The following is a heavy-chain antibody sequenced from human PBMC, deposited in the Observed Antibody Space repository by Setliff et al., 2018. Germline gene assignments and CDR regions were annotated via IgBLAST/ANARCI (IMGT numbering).Heavy chain of an antibody. V-gene: IGHV1-18*01. Sequence: ASVNVSCKASGYTLSNSILSWVRQAPGQGLEWMGWISAYNGKTYFAQKFQDRTTLTTDTSTNTGYLELSSLTSDDTAVYYCSRLVRYCTTTTCQRASGAEFWGQGTLVTVSS. CDR3: SRLVRYCTTTTCQRASGAEF. D-gene: IGHD2-8*01. CDR1: GYTLSNSI. J-gene: IGHJ4*02. CDR2: ISAYNGKT.